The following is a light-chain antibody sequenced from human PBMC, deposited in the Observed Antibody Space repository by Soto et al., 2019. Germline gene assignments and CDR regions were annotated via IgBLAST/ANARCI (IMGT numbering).Light chain of an antibody. CDR3: KSYTGSSTYV. Sequence: QSVLTQPPSVSGSPGQSVAISCTGTSSDVGSYNRVSWYQQPPGAAPKLMICEVSNRPSGVPDRFSGSKSGNTASLTISGLQAEDEADYYCKSYTGSSTYVFGTGTKVTVL. CDR1: SSDVGSYNR. CDR2: EVS. J-gene: IGLJ1*01. V-gene: IGLV2-18*02.